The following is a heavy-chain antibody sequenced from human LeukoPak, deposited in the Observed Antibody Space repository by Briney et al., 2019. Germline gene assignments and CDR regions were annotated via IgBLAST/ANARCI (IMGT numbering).Heavy chain of an antibody. Sequence: PSETLSLTCAVYGESMIVHYWTWIRQPPGKRLEWIGEIHHSGGTNSNPSLKNRLTMSIDMSKNQFSLKLKSVTAADTAVYYCARATASGSGRAYDHWAQGNLVPVSS. CDR3: ARATASGSGRAYDH. CDR2: IHHSGGT. D-gene: IGHD3-10*01. J-gene: IGHJ4*02. CDR1: GESMIVHY. V-gene: IGHV4-34*01.